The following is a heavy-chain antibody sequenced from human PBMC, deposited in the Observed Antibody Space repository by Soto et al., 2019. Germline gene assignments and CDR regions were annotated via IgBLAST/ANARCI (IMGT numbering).Heavy chain of an antibody. CDR2: IYYSGST. D-gene: IGHD3-22*01. Sequence: QVQLQESGPGLVKPSQTLSLTCTVSGGSISSGGYYWSWIRQHPGKGLEWIGYIYYSGSTYYNPSLKSRVTISVDTSKNQFSLKLSSVTAADTAVYYCARQLRRYYYDSSGYYSGAENLIDYWGQGTLVTVSS. J-gene: IGHJ4*02. CDR1: GGSISSGGYY. V-gene: IGHV4-31*03. CDR3: ARQLRRYYYDSSGYYSGAENLIDY.